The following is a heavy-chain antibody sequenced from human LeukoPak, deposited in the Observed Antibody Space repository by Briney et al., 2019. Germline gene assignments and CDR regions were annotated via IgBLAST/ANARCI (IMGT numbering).Heavy chain of an antibody. CDR1: GFTFSSYA. CDR2: ISGGGGST. Sequence: PGGSLRLSCAASGFTFSSYAMSWVRQAPGKGLEWVSAISGGGGSTYYADSVKGRFTISRDNSKNTLYLQMNSLRAEDTAVYYCAKGYGSGSYAAGDYWGQGTLVTVSS. V-gene: IGHV3-23*01. D-gene: IGHD3-10*01. CDR3: AKGYGSGSYAAGDY. J-gene: IGHJ4*02.